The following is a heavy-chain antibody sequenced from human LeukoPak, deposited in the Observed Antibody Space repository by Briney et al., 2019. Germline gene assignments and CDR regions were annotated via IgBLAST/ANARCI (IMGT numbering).Heavy chain of an antibody. CDR3: AKASTLNIVVVPAASKGGYYYYYMDV. D-gene: IGHD2-2*01. J-gene: IGHJ6*03. Sequence: GGSLRLSCAAFGFTFSSHGMNWVRQAPGKGLEWVSSISATGVDIYYADSVKGRLTISRDNSKNTLYLQMNSLRAEDTAVYYCAKASTLNIVVVPAASKGGYYYYYMDVWGKGTTVTVSS. CDR1: GFTFSSHG. CDR2: ISATGVDI. V-gene: IGHV3-21*04.